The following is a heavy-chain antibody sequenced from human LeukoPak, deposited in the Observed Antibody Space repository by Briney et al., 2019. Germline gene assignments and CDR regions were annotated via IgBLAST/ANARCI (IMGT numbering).Heavy chain of an antibody. CDR3: ARVGSGWYRNAFDI. Sequence: GRSLRLSCAASGFTYSSYAMHWVRQAPGKGLEWVAVISYDGSNKYYADSVKGRFTISRDNSKNTLYLQMNSLRAEDTAVYYCARVGSGWYRNAFDIWGQGTMVTVSS. CDR2: ISYDGSNK. CDR1: GFTYSSYA. J-gene: IGHJ3*02. D-gene: IGHD6-19*01. V-gene: IGHV3-30-3*01.